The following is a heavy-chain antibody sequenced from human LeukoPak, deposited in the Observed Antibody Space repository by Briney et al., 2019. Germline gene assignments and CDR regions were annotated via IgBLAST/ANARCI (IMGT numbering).Heavy chain of an antibody. J-gene: IGHJ4*02. CDR2: IGTAGDT. CDR1: GFTFSSYD. V-gene: IGHV3-13*01. CDR3: ARGVKTYYYDSSGYYYDY. D-gene: IGHD3-22*01. Sequence: GGSLRLSCAASGFTFSSYDMHWVRQATGKGLEWVSAIGTAGDTYYPGSVKGRFTISRENAKNSLYLQMNSLRAGDTAVYYCARGVKTYYYDSSGYYYDYRGQGTLVTVSS.